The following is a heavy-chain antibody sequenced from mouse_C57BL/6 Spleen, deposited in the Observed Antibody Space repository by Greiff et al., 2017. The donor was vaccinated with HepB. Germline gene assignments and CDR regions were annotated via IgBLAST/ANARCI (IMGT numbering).Heavy chain of an antibody. CDR3: ARGIITTVGAPDY. D-gene: IGHD1-1*01. V-gene: IGHV1-55*01. Sequence: QVQLQQPGAELVKPGASVKMSCKASGYTFTSYWITWVKQRPGQGLEWIGDIYPGSGSTNYNEKFKSKATLTVDTSSSTAYMQLSSLTTEDSAVYYCARGIITTVGAPDYWGQGTTLTVSS. J-gene: IGHJ2*01. CDR1: GYTFTSYW. CDR2: IYPGSGST.